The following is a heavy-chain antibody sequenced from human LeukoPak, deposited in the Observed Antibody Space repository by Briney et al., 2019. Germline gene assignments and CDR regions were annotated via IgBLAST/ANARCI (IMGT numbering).Heavy chain of an antibody. Sequence: PGASLRLSCAASGFTFSSYAMNWVRQAPGKGLKWVSTISSGDSTYYADSVKGRFTISRDNSKKTLYLQMNSLRAEDTAVYYCATHPFRYYYDSSGYAKYWGQGTLVTVSS. V-gene: IGHV3-23*01. J-gene: IGHJ4*02. CDR1: GFTFSSYA. CDR2: ISSGDST. D-gene: IGHD3-22*01. CDR3: ATHPFRYYYDSSGYAKY.